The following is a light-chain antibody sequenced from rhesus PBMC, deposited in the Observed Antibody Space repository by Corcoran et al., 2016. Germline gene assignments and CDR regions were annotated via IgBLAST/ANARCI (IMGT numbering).Light chain of an antibody. CDR3: QQDYNIPYS. CDR1: QGIKRE. Sequence: DIQMTQSPSSLSASVGDRVTVTCRASQGIKRELNWYQQKTGKAPTLLIYAASSLKTGVSSRFSGSGSGTDFTLTIISLQPEDVATYNCQQDYNIPYSFGQGTKVQIK. V-gene: IGKV1-94*01. J-gene: IGKJ2*01. CDR2: AAS.